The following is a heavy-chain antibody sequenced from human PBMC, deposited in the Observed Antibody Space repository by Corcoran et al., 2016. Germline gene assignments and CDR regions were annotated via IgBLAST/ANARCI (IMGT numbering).Heavy chain of an antibody. CDR1: GYTFTSYA. Sequence: QVQLVQSGAEVKKPGASVKVSCKASGYTFTSYAMHWVRQAPGQRLEWMGWINAGNGNTKYSQKFQGRVTITRDTSASTAYMELSSLRSEDTAVYYCARNYYGSGSYVDWFDPWGQGTLVTVSS. V-gene: IGHV1-3*01. D-gene: IGHD3-10*01. CDR3: ARNYYGSGSYVDWFDP. J-gene: IGHJ5*02. CDR2: INAGNGNT.